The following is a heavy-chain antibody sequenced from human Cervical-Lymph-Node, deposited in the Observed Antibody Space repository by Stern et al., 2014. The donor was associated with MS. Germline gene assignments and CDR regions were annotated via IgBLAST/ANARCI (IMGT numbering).Heavy chain of an antibody. D-gene: IGHD4-17*01. CDR3: ARGYGEYYYGMDV. Sequence: QMQLVQSGAEVRKPGASVKVSCKTYGYTFTSYDINWVRQAPGQGLEWMGYINPNTSDTGYAQKFQGRVAITRKNSIGAAYMELSNLRSEDTAVYFCARGYGEYYYGMDVWGQGTTVTVPS. CDR2: INPNTSDT. J-gene: IGHJ6*02. CDR1: GYTFTSYD. V-gene: IGHV1-8*01.